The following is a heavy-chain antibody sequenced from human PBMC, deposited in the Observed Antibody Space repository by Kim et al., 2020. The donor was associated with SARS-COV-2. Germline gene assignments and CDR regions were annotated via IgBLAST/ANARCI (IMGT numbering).Heavy chain of an antibody. CDR2: IKAPEDNT. J-gene: IGHJ4*02. Sequence: GGSLRLSCVASGFSFGTFDMSWVRQAPGKGLKWVSVIKAPEDNTSYAESVKGRFTVSRDSASNTLYLQMNSLRADDTAVYYCVKGAWLDYWGPGTLVTVS. CDR3: VKGAWLDY. CDR1: GFSFGTFD. D-gene: IGHD5-12*01. V-gene: IGHV3-23*01.